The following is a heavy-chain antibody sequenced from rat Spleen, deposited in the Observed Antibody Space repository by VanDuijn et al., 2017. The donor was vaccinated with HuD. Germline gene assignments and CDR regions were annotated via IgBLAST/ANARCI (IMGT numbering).Heavy chain of an antibody. D-gene: IGHD1-4*01. Sequence: EVQLVETGGGLVQPGRSLKLSCAASGFTFSNYGMAWVRQAPTKGLEWVATISNTGGSTYYPDSVKGRFTISRDNAKSTLYLQMNSLRSEDTATYYCTRETRGYFDYWGQGVMVTVSS. CDR3: TRETRGYFDY. V-gene: IGHV5-29*01. CDR2: ISNTGGST. CDR1: GFTFSNYG. J-gene: IGHJ2*01.